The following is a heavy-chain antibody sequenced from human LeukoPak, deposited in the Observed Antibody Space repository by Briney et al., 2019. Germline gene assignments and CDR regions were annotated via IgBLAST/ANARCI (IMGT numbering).Heavy chain of an antibody. CDR1: GFTFSSYA. V-gene: IGHV3-53*01. CDR2: IYSGGST. D-gene: IGHD3-10*01. Sequence: GGSLRLSCAASGFTFSSYAMSWVRQAPGKGLEWVSVIYSGGSTYYADSVKGRFTISRDNSKNTLYLQINSLRAEDTAVYYCARGQLLYHYGMDVWGQGTTVTVSS. J-gene: IGHJ6*02. CDR3: ARGQLLYHYGMDV.